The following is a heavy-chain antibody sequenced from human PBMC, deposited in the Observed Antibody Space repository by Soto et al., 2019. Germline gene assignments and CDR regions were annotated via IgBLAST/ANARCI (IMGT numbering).Heavy chain of an antibody. D-gene: IGHD4-17*01. CDR3: AKVGDYGDYVGAFDI. V-gene: IGHV3-30*18. CDR1: GFSFSDYG. J-gene: IGHJ3*02. Sequence: GGSLRLSCVASGFSFSDYGMHWVRQAPGKGLEWVSVTSYNDNCKFYARSVKGRFTISRDNSKKTLYLQMNSLRAEDTAVYYCAKVGDYGDYVGAFDIWGQGTMVTVSS. CDR2: TSYNDNCK.